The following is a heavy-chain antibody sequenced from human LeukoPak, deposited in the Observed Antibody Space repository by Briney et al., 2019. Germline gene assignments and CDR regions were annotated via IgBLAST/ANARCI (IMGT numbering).Heavy chain of an antibody. V-gene: IGHV3-74*01. J-gene: IGHJ3*02. CDR2: INSDGSRT. CDR3: ARDRQYYGSGSYDI. D-gene: IGHD3-10*01. CDR1: GFTFSSYW. Sequence: PGGSLRLSCAASGFTFSSYWMHRVRQAPGKGLVWVSRINSDGSRTSYADSVKGRFTISRDNAKNTLYLQMNSLRAEDTAVYYCARDRQYYGSGSYDIWGQGTMVTVSS.